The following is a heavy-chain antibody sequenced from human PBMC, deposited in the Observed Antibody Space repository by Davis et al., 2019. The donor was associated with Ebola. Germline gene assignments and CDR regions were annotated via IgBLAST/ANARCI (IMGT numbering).Heavy chain of an antibody. V-gene: IGHV3-23*01. CDR1: GFTFSSYE. CDR3: ARLKDSSGYYQSPYNWFDP. J-gene: IGHJ5*02. CDR2: ISGSGGST. D-gene: IGHD3-22*01. Sequence: GESLKIPCAASGFTFSSYEMNWVRQAPGKGLEWVSAISGSGGSTYYADSVKGRFTISRDNSKNTLYLQMNSLRAEDTAVYYCARLKDSSGYYQSPYNWFDPWGQGTLVTVSS.